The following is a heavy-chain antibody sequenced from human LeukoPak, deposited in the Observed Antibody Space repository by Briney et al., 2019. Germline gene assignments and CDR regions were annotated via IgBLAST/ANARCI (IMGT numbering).Heavy chain of an antibody. CDR1: GFTFSSYA. CDR2: ISYDGRNK. Sequence: PGGSLRLSCAASGFTFSSYAIHWVRQAPGKGLERVAVISYDGRNKYYADSVKGRFTISRDNSKNTLYVQVNSLRAEDTAVYYCARGSYSSGGGFYLDSGGRETLATVS. V-gene: IGHV3-30-3*01. D-gene: IGHD6-25*01. J-gene: IGHJ4*02. CDR3: ARGSYSSGGGFYLDS.